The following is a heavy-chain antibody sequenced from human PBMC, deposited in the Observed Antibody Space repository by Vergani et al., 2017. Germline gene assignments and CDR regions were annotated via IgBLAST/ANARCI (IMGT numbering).Heavy chain of an antibody. Sequence: EVQLVQSGTEVKKPGESLKISCKTSGYIFTNYWIGCVRQMPGRGLEWLGMFYPGDSDTRYSPSFQGQVTISADKSISTAYLHWTSLKASDTAVYYCARIRLVPYSLDFWGQGTMVTVSS. CDR2: FYPGDSDT. D-gene: IGHD2-2*01. CDR3: ARIRLVPYSLDF. V-gene: IGHV5-51*03. J-gene: IGHJ3*01. CDR1: GYIFTNYW.